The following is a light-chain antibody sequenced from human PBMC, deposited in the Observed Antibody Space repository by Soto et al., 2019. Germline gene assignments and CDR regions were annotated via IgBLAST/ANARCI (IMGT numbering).Light chain of an antibody. CDR2: KAS. CDR3: QHYNSYSEA. Sequence: IQITQSPSSLSLSVGDRVTITFRASQTISSWLAWYQQKPGKAPKLLIYKASTLKSGVPSRFSGSGPGTEFTLTISSLQPDDFATYYCQHYNSYSEAFGQGTKVDIK. V-gene: IGKV1-5*03. J-gene: IGKJ1*01. CDR1: QTISSW.